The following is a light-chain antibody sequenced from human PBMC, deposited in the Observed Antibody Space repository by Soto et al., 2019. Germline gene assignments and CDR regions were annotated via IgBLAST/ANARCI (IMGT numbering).Light chain of an antibody. CDR2: AAS. CDR1: QSISNY. Sequence: IQLAQSPSSLSSSVGDRVSIFCRASQSISNYLNWYQQKPGKAPKVLIFAASRLQSGVPSRFSGSGSGTDFTLTISSLQPEDFATYYCQQSYTRTFGQGTKVDIK. J-gene: IGKJ1*01. CDR3: QQSYTRT. V-gene: IGKV1-39*01.